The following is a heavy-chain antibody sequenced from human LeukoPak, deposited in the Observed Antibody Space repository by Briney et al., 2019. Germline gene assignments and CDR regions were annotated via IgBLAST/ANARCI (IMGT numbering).Heavy chain of an antibody. CDR2: ISSSSSTI. V-gene: IGHV3-48*01. D-gene: IGHD1-26*01. CDR3: ARGAGARWFDP. J-gene: IGHJ5*02. CDR1: GFTFSSYS. Sequence: GGSLRLSCAASGFTFSSYSMNWVRQAPGEGLEWVSYISSSSSTIYYADSVKGRFTISRDNAKNSLYLQMNSLRAEDTAVYYCARGAGARWFDPWGQGTLVTVSS.